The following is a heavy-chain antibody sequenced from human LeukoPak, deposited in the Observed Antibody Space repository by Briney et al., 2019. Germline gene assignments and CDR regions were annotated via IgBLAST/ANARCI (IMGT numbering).Heavy chain of an antibody. J-gene: IGHJ4*02. D-gene: IGHD6-13*01. CDR2: IYYSGST. CDR1: GGSISSYY. Sequence: PSETLSLTCTVSGGSISSYYWSWIRQPPGKGLEWIGYIYYSGSTNYNPSLKSRVTISVDTSKNQFSLKLSSVTAADTAVYYCARRIAAADSYFDYWGQGTLVTVSS. V-gene: IGHV4-59*01. CDR3: ARRIAAADSYFDY.